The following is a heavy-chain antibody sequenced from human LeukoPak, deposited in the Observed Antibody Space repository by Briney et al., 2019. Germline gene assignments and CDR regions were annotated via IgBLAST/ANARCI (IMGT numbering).Heavy chain of an antibody. Sequence: PSETLSLTCAVYGGSFSGYYWSWIRQPPGKGLEWIGEINHSGSTNYNPSLKSRVTISVDTSKNQFSLKLSSVTAADTAVYYCARGRGYSSSWHYYYYYMDVWGKGTTVTVSS. V-gene: IGHV4-34*01. J-gene: IGHJ6*03. CDR2: INHSGST. D-gene: IGHD6-13*01. CDR3: ARGRGYSSSWHYYYYYMDV. CDR1: GGSFSGYY.